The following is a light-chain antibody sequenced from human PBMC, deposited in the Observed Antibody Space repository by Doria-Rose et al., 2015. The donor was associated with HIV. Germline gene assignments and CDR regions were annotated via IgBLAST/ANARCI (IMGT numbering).Light chain of an antibody. CDR2: DAS. CDR1: QRAKSSY. J-gene: IGKJ5*01. CDR3: QQYGTSRGT. Sequence: TQSPGTLSLSPGERATLSCRASQRAKSSYLAWYQQKPGQAPRLLIYDASTRTTGIPDRFSGSGSGTDFTLTISRLEPEDVAVYYCQQYGTSRGTFGKGTRLEIK. V-gene: IGKV3-20*01.